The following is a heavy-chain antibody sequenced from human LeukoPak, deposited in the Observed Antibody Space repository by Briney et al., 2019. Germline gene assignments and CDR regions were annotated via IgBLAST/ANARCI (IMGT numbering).Heavy chain of an antibody. J-gene: IGHJ3*02. CDR2: IYYSGST. Sequence: PSETLSLTCAVYGGSFSGYYWGWIRQPPGKGLEWIGSIYYSGSTYYNPSLKSRVTISVDTSKNQFSLKLSSVTAADTAVYYCARYLTTVPRIAFDIWGQGTMVTVSS. CDR1: GGSFSGYY. V-gene: IGHV4-39*01. CDR3: ARYLTTVPRIAFDI. D-gene: IGHD4-17*01.